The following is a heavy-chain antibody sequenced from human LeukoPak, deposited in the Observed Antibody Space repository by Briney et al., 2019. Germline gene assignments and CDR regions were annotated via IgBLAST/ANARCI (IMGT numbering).Heavy chain of an antibody. D-gene: IGHD2-15*01. CDR1: GYTFTGYY. J-gene: IGHJ5*02. CDR2: INPNSGGT. Sequence: ASVKVSCKASGYTFTGYYMHWVRQAPGQGLEWMGWINPNSGGTNYAQKFQGRVTMTRDTSISTAYMELSRLRSDDTAVYYCARDMNCSGGSCYSNGVNWFDPWGQGTLVTVSS. CDR3: ARDMNCSGGSCYSNGVNWFDP. V-gene: IGHV1-2*02.